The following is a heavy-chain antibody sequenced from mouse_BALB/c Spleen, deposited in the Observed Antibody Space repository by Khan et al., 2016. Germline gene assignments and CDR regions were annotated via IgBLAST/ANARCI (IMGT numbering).Heavy chain of an antibody. CDR1: DYTFTTYW. J-gene: IGHJ1*01. CDR3: ASEECYYHGSSCYFDD. CDR2: INPSTGST. D-gene: IGHD1-1*01. V-gene: IGHV1-7*01. Sequence: QVQLQQSGAELVKPGASVKMSCKASDYTFTTYWMHWVKQRPGQGLEWIGYINPSTGSTEYNQSIKGKATVTAYNSCSTASMQSSSLTAEDSAVYDCASEECYYHGSSCYFDDWGAGTTVTVSS.